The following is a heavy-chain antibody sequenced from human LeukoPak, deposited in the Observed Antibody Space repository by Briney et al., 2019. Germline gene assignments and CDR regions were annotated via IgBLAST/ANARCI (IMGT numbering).Heavy chain of an antibody. D-gene: IGHD6-19*01. Sequence: GGSLRLSCAASGFTFSSYAMNWVHQAPGKGLEWVSYITNNCTTIYYADSVKGRFTISRDNAENSLYLQMNSLRAEDTAIYYCARDQWLAYYYHGMDVWGQGTTVTVSS. CDR3: ARDQWLAYYYHGMDV. CDR1: GFTFSSYA. V-gene: IGHV3-48*03. J-gene: IGHJ6*02. CDR2: ITNNCTTI.